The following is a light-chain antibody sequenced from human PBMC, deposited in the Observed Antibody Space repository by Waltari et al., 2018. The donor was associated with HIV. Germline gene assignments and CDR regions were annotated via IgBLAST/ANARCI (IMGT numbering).Light chain of an antibody. CDR3: SSYSATNTVV. Sequence: QSALTQPPSVSGSPGQSVTISCAATNSDIQGYHPVSWYQQPPGTAPKLLIYEVTNRPSGVPGRFSASKSGTTASLTISGLQAGDEGDYYCSSYSATNTVVFGGGTKLTVL. CDR1: NSDIQGYHP. V-gene: IGLV2-18*02. CDR2: EVT. J-gene: IGLJ2*01.